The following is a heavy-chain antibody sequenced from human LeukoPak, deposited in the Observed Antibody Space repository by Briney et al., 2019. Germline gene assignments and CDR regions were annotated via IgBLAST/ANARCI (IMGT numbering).Heavy chain of an antibody. CDR1: GFTFSSYS. V-gene: IGHV3-48*01. D-gene: IGHD1-1*01. Sequence: GGSLRLSCAASGFTFSSYSMNWVRQAPGKGLEWVSYISSSSSTIYYADSVKGRFTISRDNSKNTLYLQMNSLRAEDTAVYYCAKDHWNQRRGMDVWGKGTTVTVSS. CDR2: ISSSSSTI. CDR3: AKDHWNQRRGMDV. J-gene: IGHJ6*04.